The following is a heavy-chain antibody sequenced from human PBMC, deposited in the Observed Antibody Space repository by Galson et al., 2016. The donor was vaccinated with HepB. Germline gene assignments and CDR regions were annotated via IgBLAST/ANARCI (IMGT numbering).Heavy chain of an antibody. Sequence: SLRLSCAASGFTFSYYYMSWIRQAPGKGLEWVSYISGDGRTINYADSVKGRFTISRDNAENSLYLHMNSLTGEDTAVYYCARMFPLYSSGWYVRGDGWFDSWGQGTLFTVSS. CDR1: GFTFSYYY. CDR3: ARMFPLYSSGWYVRGDGWFDS. V-gene: IGHV3-11*01. J-gene: IGHJ5*01. CDR2: ISGDGRTI. D-gene: IGHD6-19*01.